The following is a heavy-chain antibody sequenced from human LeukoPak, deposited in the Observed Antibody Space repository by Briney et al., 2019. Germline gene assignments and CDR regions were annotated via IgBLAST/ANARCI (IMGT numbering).Heavy chain of an antibody. CDR1: GFTFTSYW. CDR3: ARDATRGGDNDY. V-gene: IGHV3-7*01. Sequence: PGGSLRLSCAVSGFTFTSYWMSWVRQAPGKGLEWVANINEDGSYKFHADSVEGRLTISRDNSKNSLYLQMSSLRADDTAVYYCARDATRGGDNDYWGQGTRVIVSS. CDR2: INEDGSYK. D-gene: IGHD2-21*02. J-gene: IGHJ4*02.